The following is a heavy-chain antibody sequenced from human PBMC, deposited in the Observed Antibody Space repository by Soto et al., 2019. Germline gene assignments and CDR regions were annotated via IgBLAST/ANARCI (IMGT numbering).Heavy chain of an antibody. CDR2: IYYSGST. Sequence: SETLSLTCTVSGGSISSYYWSWIRQPPGKGLEWIGYIYYSGSTNYNPSLKSRVTISVDTSKNQFSLNLSSVTAADTAVYYCARDRPYYDFWSGYEVTHYYGMDVWGQGTTVTVSS. J-gene: IGHJ6*02. CDR3: ARDRPYYDFWSGYEVTHYYGMDV. D-gene: IGHD3-3*01. V-gene: IGHV4-59*01. CDR1: GGSISSYY.